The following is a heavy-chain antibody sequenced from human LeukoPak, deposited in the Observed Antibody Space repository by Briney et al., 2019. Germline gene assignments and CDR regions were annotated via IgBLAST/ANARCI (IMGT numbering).Heavy chain of an antibody. Sequence: PSETLSLTCTVSGGSLSGFYWSWIRQSPRLGLEWIGLTYSDGSTMYNPSLTSRVTISVDTSKNHLSLKLKSVTAADTAVYYCVRRTYYYDDTARAREDWGQGTLVTVSS. CDR1: GGSLSGFY. CDR2: TYSDGST. D-gene: IGHD3-22*01. CDR3: VRRTYYYDDTARARED. J-gene: IGHJ4*02. V-gene: IGHV4-59*12.